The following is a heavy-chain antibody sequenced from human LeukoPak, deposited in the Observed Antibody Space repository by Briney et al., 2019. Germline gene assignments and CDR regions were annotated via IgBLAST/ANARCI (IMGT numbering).Heavy chain of an antibody. CDR1: GYTLTELS. CDR3: ARDLKYCSGGSCYSVGGYNWFDP. D-gene: IGHD2-15*01. Sequence: ASVKVSCKVSGYTLTELSMHWVRQAPGKGLEWMGGFDPEDGETIYAQKFQGRVTMTEDTSTDTAYMELSSLRSEDTAVYYCARDLKYCSGGSCYSVGGYNWFDPWGQGTLVTVSS. V-gene: IGHV1-24*01. CDR2: FDPEDGET. J-gene: IGHJ5*02.